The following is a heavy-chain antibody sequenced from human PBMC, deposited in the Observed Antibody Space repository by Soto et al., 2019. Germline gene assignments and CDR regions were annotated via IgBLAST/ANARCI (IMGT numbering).Heavy chain of an antibody. CDR2: ISSSSSTI. Sequence: GGSLRLSCAASGFTFSSYSMNWVRQAPGKGLEWVSYISSSSSTIYYADNVKGRFTISRDNAKNSLYLQMNSLRAEDTAVYYCARDRFDYYDSSGYWRFDPWGQGTLVTVSS. D-gene: IGHD3-22*01. CDR3: ARDRFDYYDSSGYWRFDP. CDR1: GFTFSSYS. V-gene: IGHV3-48*01. J-gene: IGHJ5*02.